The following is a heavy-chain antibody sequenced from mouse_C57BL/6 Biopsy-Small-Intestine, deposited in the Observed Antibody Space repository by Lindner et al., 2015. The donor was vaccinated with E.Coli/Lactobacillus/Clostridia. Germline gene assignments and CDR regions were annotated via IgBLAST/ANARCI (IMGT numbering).Heavy chain of an antibody. Sequence: SVKVSCKASGYTFTGYYIHWVRQAPGQGLEWMGWINPNSGGTNYAQKFQGRVTMTTDTSTSTAYMELRSLRSDDTAVYYCARDVNDVLTALPANWFDPWGQGTLVTVSS. CDR2: INPNSGGT. CDR3: ARDVNDVLTALPANWFDP. CDR1: GYTFTGYY. J-gene: IGHJ4*01. D-gene: IGHD4-1*01. V-gene: IGHV1-64*01.